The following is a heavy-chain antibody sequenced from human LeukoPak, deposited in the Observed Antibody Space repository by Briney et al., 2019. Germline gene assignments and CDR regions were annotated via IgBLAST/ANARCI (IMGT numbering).Heavy chain of an antibody. CDR3: AKGVSGSYAGRLDY. J-gene: IGHJ4*02. V-gene: IGHV3-23*01. D-gene: IGHD1-26*01. CDR1: GFTFSSYA. Sequence: GGSLRLSCAASGFTFSSYAMSWVRQAPGKGLEWVSAVSGSGGSTYYADSVKGRFTISRDNSKNTLYLQMNSLRAEDTAVYYCAKGVSGSYAGRLDYWGQGTLVTVSS. CDR2: VSGSGGST.